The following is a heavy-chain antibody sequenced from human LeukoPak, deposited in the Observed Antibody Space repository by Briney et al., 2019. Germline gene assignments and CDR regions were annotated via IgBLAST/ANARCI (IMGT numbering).Heavy chain of an antibody. J-gene: IGHJ4*02. Sequence: SETLSLTCAVYGGSFSGYYWSWIRQPPGKGLEWIGEINHSGSTNYNPSLKSRVTISVDTSKNQFSLKLSSVTAADTAVYYCARMEYCSGGSCYGIWYFDYWGQGTLVTVSS. CDR1: GGSFSGYY. V-gene: IGHV4-34*01. CDR3: ARMEYCSGGSCYGIWYFDY. D-gene: IGHD2-15*01. CDR2: INHSGST.